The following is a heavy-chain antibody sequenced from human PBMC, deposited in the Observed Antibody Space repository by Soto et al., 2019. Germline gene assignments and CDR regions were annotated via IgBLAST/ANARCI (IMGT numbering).Heavy chain of an antibody. V-gene: IGHV3-23*01. CDR2: ISDSGATT. D-gene: IGHD6-19*01. Sequence: PGGSLRLSCAASGFTFNYYDIQWVRQAPGKGLEWVSGISDSGATTYYADSVRGRFTISRDNSKNTLYLQMKSLRAEDSASYYCAKEDTSSGSLDYWGQGALVTVSS. CDR3: AKEDTSSGSLDY. CDR1: GFTFNYYD. J-gene: IGHJ4*02.